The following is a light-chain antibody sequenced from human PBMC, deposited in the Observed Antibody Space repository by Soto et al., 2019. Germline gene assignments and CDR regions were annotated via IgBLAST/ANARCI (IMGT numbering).Light chain of an antibody. V-gene: IGKV2-28*01. CDR3: MKALQTPPGT. CDR1: QSILHSNGYNY. J-gene: IGKJ3*01. CDR2: LGS. Sequence: DIVMTQSPLSLPVTPGEPASISCRSSQSILHSNGYNYLDLYLQKPGQSPQLLIYLGSNRASGVTDRFSGSGSGKDFTLKISRVEGEDVWVYYCMKALQTPPGTFGPGTKADIK.